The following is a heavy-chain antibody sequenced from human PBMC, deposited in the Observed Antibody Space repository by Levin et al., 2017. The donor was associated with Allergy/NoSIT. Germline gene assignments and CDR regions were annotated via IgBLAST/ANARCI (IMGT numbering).Heavy chain of an antibody. V-gene: IGHV3-74*01. CDR3: ARDSPYCTGGVCSFDY. D-gene: IGHD2-8*02. Sequence: GGSLRLSCAASGFTFSSYWMHWVRQAPGKGLVWVSRINSDGSSTSYADSVKGRSTIFRDNAKNTLYLQMNSLTAEDTAVYYCARDSPYCTGGVCSFDYWGQGTLVTVSS. CDR2: INSDGSST. J-gene: IGHJ4*02. CDR1: GFTFSSYW.